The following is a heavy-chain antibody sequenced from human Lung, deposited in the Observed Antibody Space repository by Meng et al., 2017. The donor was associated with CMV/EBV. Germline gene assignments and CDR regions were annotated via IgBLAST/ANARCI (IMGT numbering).Heavy chain of an antibody. CDR3: VRHNGWTTNYFDD. D-gene: IGHD2-8*01. CDR1: GYSHTHYW. V-gene: IGHV5-51*01. Sequence: GEXXKISCKTSGYSHTHYWIGWVRQKPGKGLEWMGIIYPGDSDTRYSTSFQGQVGISADKSISTAYLQWSSLKASDTAIYYYVRHNGWTTNYFDDWGQGTLVTVSS. CDR2: IYPGDSDT. J-gene: IGHJ4*02.